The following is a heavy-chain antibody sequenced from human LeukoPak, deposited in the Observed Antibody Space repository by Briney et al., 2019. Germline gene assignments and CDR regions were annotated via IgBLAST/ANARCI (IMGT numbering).Heavy chain of an antibody. V-gene: IGHV3-48*03. J-gene: IGHJ5*02. CDR2: ISSSGSTI. CDR1: GFTFSSYE. D-gene: IGHD2/OR15-2a*01. Sequence: GGSLRLSCAASGFTFSSYEVNWVRQAPGKGLEWVSYISSSGSTIYYADSVKGRFTISRDNAKNSLYLQMNSLKTEDTAVYYCTRTAIVIPNWFDPWGQGTLVTVSS. CDR3: TRTAIVIPNWFDP.